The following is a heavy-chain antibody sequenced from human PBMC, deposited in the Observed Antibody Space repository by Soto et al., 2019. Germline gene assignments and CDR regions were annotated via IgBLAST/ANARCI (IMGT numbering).Heavy chain of an antibody. CDR3: ARDTDKYSSSSTSVLRFAY. CDR1: GGTFSSYA. CDR2: IIPIFGTA. D-gene: IGHD6-6*01. J-gene: IGHJ4*02. V-gene: IGHV1-69*01. Sequence: QVQLVQSGAEVKKTGSSVKVSCKASGGTFSSYAISVVRQAPGQGLEWMGGIIPIFGTANYAQKFQGSVTITADEYTSTAYMELSSLRAEDTAVYYCARDTDKYSSSSTSVLRFAYWGQGTLVTVSS.